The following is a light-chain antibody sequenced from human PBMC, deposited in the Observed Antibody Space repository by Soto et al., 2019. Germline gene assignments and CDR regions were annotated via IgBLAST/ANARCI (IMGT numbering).Light chain of an antibody. CDR1: QSISSY. J-gene: IGKJ1*01. Sequence: DIQMTQSPSSLSASVGDRVTITCRASQSISSYLNGYQQKPGKDPKLLIYAASSLQSGVPSRSSGSGSGTDFTLTISSLQPEDFATYYCQQRYSTPRTFGQGTKVGIK. V-gene: IGKV1-39*01. CDR2: AAS. CDR3: QQRYSTPRT.